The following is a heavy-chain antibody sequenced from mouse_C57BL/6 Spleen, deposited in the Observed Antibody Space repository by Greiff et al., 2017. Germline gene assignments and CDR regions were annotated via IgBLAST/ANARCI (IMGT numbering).Heavy chain of an antibody. CDR1: GYTFTDYE. CDR3: TRRSNYVRYAMDY. D-gene: IGHD2-5*01. Sequence: VKLVESGAELVRPGASVTLSCKASGYTFTDYEMHWVKQTPVHGLEWIGAIDPETGGTAYNQKFKGKAILTADKSSSTAYMELRSLTSEDSAVYYCTRRSNYVRYAMDYWGQGTSVTVSS. CDR2: IDPETGGT. J-gene: IGHJ4*01. V-gene: IGHV1-15*01.